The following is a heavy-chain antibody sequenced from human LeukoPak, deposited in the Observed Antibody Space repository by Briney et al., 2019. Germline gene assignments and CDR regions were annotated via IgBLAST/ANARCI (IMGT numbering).Heavy chain of an antibody. CDR1: GFTFSSYG. V-gene: IGHV3-33*01. J-gene: IGHJ6*03. D-gene: IGHD5/OR15-5a*01. CDR3: VSPGAPNYYYMDV. CDR2: IWYDGSNK. Sequence: PGGSLRLSCAASGFTFSSYGMHWVRQAPGKGLEWVAVIWYDGSNKYYADSVKGRFTISRDNSKNTLYLQMNSLRAEDTAVYYCVSPGAPNYYYMDVWGKGTTVTVSS.